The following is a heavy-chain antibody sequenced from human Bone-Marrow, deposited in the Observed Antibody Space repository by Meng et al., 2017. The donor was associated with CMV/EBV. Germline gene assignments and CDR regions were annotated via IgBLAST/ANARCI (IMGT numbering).Heavy chain of an antibody. CDR1: GYSFTSYW. CDR2: FYPGDSDT. D-gene: IGHD1-1*01. V-gene: IGHV5-51*01. J-gene: IGHJ4*02. CDR3: ARGTTGTTSYFDY. Sequence: GGSLRLSCKGSGYSFTSYWIGWVRQMPGKGLEWMGIFYPGDSDTRYSPSFQGQVTISADKSISTAYLQWSSLKASDTAMYYCARGTTGTTSYFDYWGQGTLVTVSS.